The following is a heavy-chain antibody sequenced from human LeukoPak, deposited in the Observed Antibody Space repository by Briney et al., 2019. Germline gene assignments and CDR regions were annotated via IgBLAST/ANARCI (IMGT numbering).Heavy chain of an antibody. CDR1: GGSISSCY. Sequence: PSETLSLTCTVSGGSISSCYWSCIRQPPGKGLEWIGYIYYSGSTNYNPSLKSRVTISVDTSKNQFSLKLSSVTAADTAVYYCARETYSGSYYGYYYYYGMDVWGQGTTVTVSS. CDR2: IYYSGST. D-gene: IGHD1-26*01. V-gene: IGHV4-59*01. J-gene: IGHJ6*02. CDR3: ARETYSGSYYGYYYYYGMDV.